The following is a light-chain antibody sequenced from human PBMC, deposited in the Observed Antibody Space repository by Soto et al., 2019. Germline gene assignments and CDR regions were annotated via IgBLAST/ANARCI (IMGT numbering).Light chain of an antibody. J-gene: IGLJ2*01. CDR1: NSNIGSNA. V-gene: IGLV1-36*01. CDR2: YND. Sequence: QSVLTQSPSVSGAPRQSVNISCSGNNSNIGSNAVHWYQQLPGKAPKLLMYYNDMLPSGVSDRFSGSKSGTSASLAISGLQSEDEGDYYCCAYAGSGTVVFGGGTKVTVL. CDR3: CAYAGSGTVV.